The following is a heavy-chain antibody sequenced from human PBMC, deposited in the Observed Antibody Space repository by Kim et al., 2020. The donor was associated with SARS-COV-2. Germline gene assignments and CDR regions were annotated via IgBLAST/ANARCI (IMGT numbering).Heavy chain of an antibody. CDR2: VYYTGSA. Sequence: SETLSLTCSVSGVSISSYYWSWIRQPPGKRLEWIGYVYYTGSANYNPSLRSRVTISVDTSKNQFSLKLTSVTAADTAVYYCAGTARGANFDYWGRGALVT. J-gene: IGHJ4*02. CDR1: GVSISSYY. V-gene: IGHV4-59*08. CDR3: AGTARGANFDY. D-gene: IGHD1-26*01.